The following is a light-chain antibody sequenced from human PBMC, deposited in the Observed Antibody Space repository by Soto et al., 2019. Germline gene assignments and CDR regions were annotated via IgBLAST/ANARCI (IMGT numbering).Light chain of an antibody. J-gene: IGLJ1*01. CDR2: EVS. CDR1: SSDVGGYKY. V-gene: IGLV2-14*01. Sequence: QSVLTQPASVSGSPGLSITISCTGTSSDVGGYKYVSWYQQHPGKAPKLMIYEVSNRPSGVSNRFSGSKSGNTAPLTISGLQAEDEADYYCSSYTSSSTPYVFGTGTKVTVL. CDR3: SSYTSSSTPYV.